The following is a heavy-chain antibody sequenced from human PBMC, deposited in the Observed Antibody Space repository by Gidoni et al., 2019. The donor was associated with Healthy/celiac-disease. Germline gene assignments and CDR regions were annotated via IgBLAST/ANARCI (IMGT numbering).Heavy chain of an antibody. CDR3: AGDRGYYGSGSYFDY. V-gene: IGHV3-21*01. CDR1: GSTVRSYS. Sequence: EVQLVEDGGGRVKTGGSLRLSCAAAGSTVRSYSMNWVRQAPGKGLEWFSSISSSSRYISYADSVKCRFTISRDNANNSLYLQMNSLRAEDTAVYYCAGDRGYYGSGSYFDYWGQGTLVTVSS. CDR2: ISSSSRYI. D-gene: IGHD3-10*01. J-gene: IGHJ4*02.